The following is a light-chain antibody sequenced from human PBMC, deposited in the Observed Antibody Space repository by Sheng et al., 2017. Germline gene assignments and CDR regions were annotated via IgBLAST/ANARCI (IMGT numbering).Light chain of an antibody. Sequence: QSALTQPASVSGSPGQSITMSCTGTTNDIGGYNYVSWYLLRPGQAPQLIIYDVNIRPSGVSDRFSGSKSVNTASLTISGLQAEDEAYYYCSSYTPSTTVIFGGGTKLTVL. V-gene: IGLV2-14*01. CDR2: DVN. J-gene: IGLJ2*01. CDR1: TNDIGGYNY. CDR3: SSYTPSTTVI.